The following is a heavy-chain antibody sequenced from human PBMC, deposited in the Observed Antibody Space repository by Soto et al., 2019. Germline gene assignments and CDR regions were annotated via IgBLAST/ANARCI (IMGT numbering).Heavy chain of an antibody. CDR1: GGSISSYY. V-gene: IGHV4-59*08. Sequence: SSETLSLTCTVSGGSISSYYWSWIRQPPGKGLEWIGYIYYSGSTNYNPSLKSRVTISVDTSKNQFSLKLSSVTAADTAVYYCARRSWSGYNDLWGQGTLVTVSS. CDR3: ARRSWSGYNDL. CDR2: IYYSGST. D-gene: IGHD3-3*01. J-gene: IGHJ5*02.